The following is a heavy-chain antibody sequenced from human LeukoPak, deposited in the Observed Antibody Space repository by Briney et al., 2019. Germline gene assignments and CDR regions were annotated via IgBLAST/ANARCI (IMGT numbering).Heavy chain of an antibody. Sequence: GSLRLSCVASGFSFSDSRMTWVRQSPEKGLERVAILKPDGSGKSYVESVRGRFTISRDNTRNSLYLDMNSLRVDDTAVYYCARDDHYSTFDYWGQGTLVTVSS. J-gene: IGHJ4*02. CDR3: ARDDHYSTFDY. CDR2: LKPDGSGK. D-gene: IGHD4-11*01. CDR1: GFSFSDSR. V-gene: IGHV3-7*01.